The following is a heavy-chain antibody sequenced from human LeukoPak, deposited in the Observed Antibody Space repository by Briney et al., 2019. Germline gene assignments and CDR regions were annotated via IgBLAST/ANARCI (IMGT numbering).Heavy chain of an antibody. J-gene: IGHJ4*02. V-gene: IGHV4-34*01. CDR2: INHSGST. Sequence: SETLSLTCAVYGGSFSGYYWSWIRQPPGKGLEWIGEINHSGSTNYNPSLKSRVTISVDTSKNQFSLKLSSVTAADTAVYYCARVGHAVTMYYFDYWGQGTLVTVSS. D-gene: IGHD4-17*01. CDR1: GGSFSGYY. CDR3: ARVGHAVTMYYFDY.